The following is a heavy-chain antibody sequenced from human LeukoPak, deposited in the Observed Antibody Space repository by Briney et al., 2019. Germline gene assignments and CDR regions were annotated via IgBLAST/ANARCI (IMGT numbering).Heavy chain of an antibody. CDR3: ARGRGLTLSYHYFDY. J-gene: IGHJ4*02. CDR1: GFTFSPLG. D-gene: IGHD3-10*01. V-gene: IGHV3-48*02. Sequence: GGSLRLSCAASGFTFSPLGMNWVRQAPGRGLEWVSYISSGTSTTYYADSVKGRFTISRNNAKNSLYLQLNSLRDEDTAVYYCARGRGLTLSYHYFDYWGQGTLVTVSS. CDR2: ISSGTSTT.